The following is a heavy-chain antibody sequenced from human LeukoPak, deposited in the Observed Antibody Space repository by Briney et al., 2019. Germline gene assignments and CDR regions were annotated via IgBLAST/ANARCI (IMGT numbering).Heavy chain of an antibody. CDR2: FDPEDGET. V-gene: IGHV1-24*01. CDR3: ATAAAAGNYFDY. CDR1: GYTLTELS. J-gene: IGHJ4*02. Sequence: GASVKVFCKVSGYTLTELSMHWVRQAPGKGLEWMGGFDPEDGETIYAQKFQGRVTMTEDTSTDTAYMELSSLRSEDTAVYYCATAAAAGNYFDYWGQGTLVTVSS. D-gene: IGHD6-13*01.